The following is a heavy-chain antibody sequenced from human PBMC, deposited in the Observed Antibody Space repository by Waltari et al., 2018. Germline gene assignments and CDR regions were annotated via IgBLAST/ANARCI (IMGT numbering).Heavy chain of an antibody. D-gene: IGHD5-12*01. CDR2: IYYSGST. CDR1: GGYISSYY. CDR3: ARDSRVATIQDYYYYGMDV. J-gene: IGHJ6*02. Sequence: QVQLQESGPGLVKPSETLSLTCTGSGGYISSYYWRWIRLPPGKGLEWIGYIYYSGSTNYNPSLKSRVTISVDTSKNQFSLKRSSVTAADTAVYYCARDSRVATIQDYYYYGMDVWGQGTTVTVSS. V-gene: IGHV4-59*01.